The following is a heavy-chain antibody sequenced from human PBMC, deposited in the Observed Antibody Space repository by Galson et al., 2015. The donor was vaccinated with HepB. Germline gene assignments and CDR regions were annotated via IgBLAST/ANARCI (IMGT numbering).Heavy chain of an antibody. CDR2: INTNTGNP. Sequence: SVKVSCKASGYTFTSYAMNWVRQAPGQGLEWMGWINTNTGNPTYAQGFTGRFVFSLDTSVSTAYLQISSLKAEDTAMYYCARDSGGNIVVVPAAIIVAFAIWAQWTMAAVAS. J-gene: IGHJ3*02. D-gene: IGHD2-2*02. CDR3: ARDSGGNIVVVPAAIIVAFAI. V-gene: IGHV7-4-1*02. CDR1: GYTFTSYA.